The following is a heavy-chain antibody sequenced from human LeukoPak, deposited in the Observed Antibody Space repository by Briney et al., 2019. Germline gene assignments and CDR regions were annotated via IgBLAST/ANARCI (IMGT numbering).Heavy chain of an antibody. D-gene: IGHD2-2*01. CDR3: ARQYCSRTSCYFDY. CDR1: GFTFRNYG. J-gene: IGHJ4*02. V-gene: IGHV3-69-1*01. CDR2: ISSSSYI. Sequence: GGSLRLSCAASGFTFRNYGMHWVRQAPGKGLEWVSFISSSSYIHYADSLKGRFAISRDNAKNSLYLQMNSLRAEDTAVYYCARQYCSRTSCYFDYWGQGTLVTVSS.